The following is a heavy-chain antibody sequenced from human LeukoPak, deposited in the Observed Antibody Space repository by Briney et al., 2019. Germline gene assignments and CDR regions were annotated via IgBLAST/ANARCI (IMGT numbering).Heavy chain of an antibody. J-gene: IGHJ4*02. CDR2: IYSDNT. Sequence: LTGGSLRPSCAASGFTFSSYSMNWVRQAPGKGLEWVSFIYSDNTHYSDSVKGRFTISRDNSKNTLYLQMNSLRAEDTAVYYCARRAGAYSHPYDYWGQGTLVTVSS. D-gene: IGHD4/OR15-4a*01. V-gene: IGHV3-53*01. CDR1: GFTFSSYS. CDR3: ARRAGAYSHPYDY.